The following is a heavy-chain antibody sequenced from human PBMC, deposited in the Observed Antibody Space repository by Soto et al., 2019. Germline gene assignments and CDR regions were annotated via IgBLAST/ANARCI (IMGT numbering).Heavy chain of an antibody. Sequence: QVQLVQSGAEEKKPGASVKVSCKASGYIFTSSPMHWVRQAPGQRLEWMGWINVGNGNTKYSQKFQGRVTITRDTSASTAYMELSSLRSEDTAVYYCTRDRAWNDRDYWGQGTLVTVSS. J-gene: IGHJ4*02. CDR1: GYIFTSSP. CDR3: TRDRAWNDRDY. CDR2: INVGNGNT. D-gene: IGHD1-1*01. V-gene: IGHV1-3*05.